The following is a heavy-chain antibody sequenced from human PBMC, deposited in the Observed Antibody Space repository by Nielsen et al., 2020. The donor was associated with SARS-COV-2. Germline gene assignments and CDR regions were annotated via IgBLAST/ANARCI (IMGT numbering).Heavy chain of an antibody. CDR2: INSDGSST. J-gene: IGHJ4*02. D-gene: IGHD2-2*01. CDR3: AKDSSALGYCRGTSCYTGEFDF. Sequence: GESLKISCAASGFTLSNYDMHWVRQAPGKGLVWVSRINSDGSSTNYADSVKGRFTISRDNAKNSLYLQMDRLRADDTALYFCAKDSSALGYCRGTSCYTGEFDFWGQGTLVTVSS. CDR1: GFTLSNYD. V-gene: IGHV3-74*01.